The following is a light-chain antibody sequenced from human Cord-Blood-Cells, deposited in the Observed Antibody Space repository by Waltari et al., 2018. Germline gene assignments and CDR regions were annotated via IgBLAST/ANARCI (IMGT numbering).Light chain of an antibody. V-gene: IGLV2-14*01. Sequence: QSALPQPASVSGSPGQPITISCTGTSRDVGGYNYVPWYQQHPGKAPKLMIYEVSNRPSGVSNRFSGSKSGNTASLTISGLQAEDEADYYCSSYTSSSTLVFGTGTKVTVL. J-gene: IGLJ1*01. CDR3: SSYTSSSTLV. CDR1: SRDVGGYNY. CDR2: EVS.